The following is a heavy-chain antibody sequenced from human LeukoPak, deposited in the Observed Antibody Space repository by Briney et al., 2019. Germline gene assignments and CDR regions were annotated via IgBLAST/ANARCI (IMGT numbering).Heavy chain of an antibody. Sequence: SETLSLTCTVSGGSISSTSYYWGWIRQPPGKGLEWIGTIYYGGSTYYNPSLKSRVTISVDTSKNQFSLKVSSVTAADTAVYYCARSGDYYDSAGYYRLFDYWGQGSLVTVSS. CDR1: GGSISSTSYY. CDR3: ARSGDYYDSAGYYRLFDY. J-gene: IGHJ4*02. V-gene: IGHV4-39*01. D-gene: IGHD3-22*01. CDR2: IYYGGST.